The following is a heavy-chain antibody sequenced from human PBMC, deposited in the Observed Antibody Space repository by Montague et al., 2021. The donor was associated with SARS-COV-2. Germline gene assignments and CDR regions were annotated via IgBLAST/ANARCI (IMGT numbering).Heavy chain of an antibody. D-gene: IGHD3-10*01. CDR3: AKLLWFRGGFDY. Sequence: SETLSLTCTVYGGSISGSSCCWGWTPQPPGKGLVWICSIYYSGSTYYNPSLKSRVTISVDTSKNQFSLKLSSVTAADTAVYYCAKLLWFRGGFDYWGQGTLVTVSS. CDR1: GGSISGSSCC. CDR2: IYYSGST. J-gene: IGHJ4*02. V-gene: IGHV4-39*07.